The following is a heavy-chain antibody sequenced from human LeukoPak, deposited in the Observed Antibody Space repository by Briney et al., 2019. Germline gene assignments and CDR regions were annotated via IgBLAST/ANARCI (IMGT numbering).Heavy chain of an antibody. CDR2: IYYSGST. J-gene: IGHJ4*02. D-gene: IGHD3-10*01. Sequence: MTSETLSLTCTVSGGSISSGGYYWSWIRQHPGKGLEWIGYIYYSGSTYYNPSLKSRVTISVDTSKNQFSLKLSSVTAADTAVYYCARVRRLWFGEYPPCYFAYWGQGTLVTVSS. CDR1: GGSISSGGYY. CDR3: ARVRRLWFGEYPPCYFAY. V-gene: IGHV4-31*03.